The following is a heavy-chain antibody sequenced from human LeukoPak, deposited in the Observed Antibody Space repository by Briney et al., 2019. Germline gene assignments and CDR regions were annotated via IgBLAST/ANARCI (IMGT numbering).Heavy chain of an antibody. CDR3: SEGYFEPFAH. J-gene: IGHJ4*02. V-gene: IGHV4-59*02. CDR1: GASVSSSH. CDR2: LSYTGKT. D-gene: IGHD2/OR15-2a*01. Sequence: PSETLSLTCVVSGASVSSSHWNWIRQLPGKGLEWIGCLSYTGKTDYNPSLTSRVTISLDTSKSQVSLKLRFVTAADTAVYYCSEGYFEPFAHWGQGILVTVSS.